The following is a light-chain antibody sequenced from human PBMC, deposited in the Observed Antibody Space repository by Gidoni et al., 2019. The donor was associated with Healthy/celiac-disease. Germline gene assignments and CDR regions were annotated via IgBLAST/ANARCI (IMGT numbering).Light chain of an antibody. CDR1: QCISSY. CDR3: QQSYSTPYT. Sequence: DIKLTQSPSSLSASVGDRATIPCRASQCISSYLNWYQQKPGKAPKLLIYAASSLQSGVPSRFSGSGSGTDFTLTISSLQPEDFAAYYCQQSYSTPYTFGQGTKLEIK. J-gene: IGKJ2*01. V-gene: IGKV1-39*01. CDR2: AAS.